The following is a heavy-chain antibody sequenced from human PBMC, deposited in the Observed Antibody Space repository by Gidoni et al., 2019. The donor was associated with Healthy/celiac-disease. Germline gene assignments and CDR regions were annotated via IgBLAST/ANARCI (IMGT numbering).Heavy chain of an antibody. CDR2: IYPGYSDT. V-gene: IGHV5-51*01. Sequence: VQLVQSGAAVKKPGESLKISCQGSGYSFTSYWIGRVRQMPGNGLEWMGIIYPGYSDTRYSPSFQGQVTISAHKASSTAYLQWRSLKASDTAMYYCARSKGVGFVEWLLPDYYYYGMDVWGQGTTVTVSS. CDR3: ARSKGVGFVEWLLPDYYYYGMDV. J-gene: IGHJ6*02. D-gene: IGHD3-3*01. CDR1: GYSFTSYW.